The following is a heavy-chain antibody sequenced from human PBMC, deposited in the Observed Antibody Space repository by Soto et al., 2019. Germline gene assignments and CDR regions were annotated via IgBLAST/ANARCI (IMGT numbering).Heavy chain of an antibody. J-gene: IGHJ6*02. CDR2: IYYTGST. CDR3: ARDSSITYYYGMDV. V-gene: IGHV4-61*01. CDR1: GGSVSSGSHY. Sequence: QVQLQESGPGLVKPSETLSLTCTVSGGSVSSGSHYWTWLRQPPGKGLEWIGCIYYTGSTNYNPSLKSRVSISVDTSENQFSLKLSSVTAADTAIYYCARDSSITYYYGMDVWGQGTTVTVSS. D-gene: IGHD3-16*01.